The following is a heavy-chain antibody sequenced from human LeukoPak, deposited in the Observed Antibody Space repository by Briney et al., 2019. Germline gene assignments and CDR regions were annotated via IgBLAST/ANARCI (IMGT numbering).Heavy chain of an antibody. J-gene: IGHJ4*02. CDR2: IYTSGST. D-gene: IGHD3-16*01. Sequence: PSETLSLTCTVSGGSISSGSYYWSWIRQPAGKGLEWIGRIYTSGSTNYNPSLKSRVTISVDTSKNQFSLKLSSVTAADTAVYYCARGRSPYYDYVWGSSTYYFDYWGQGTLVTVSS. CDR3: ARGRSPYYDYVWGSSTYYFDY. CDR1: GGSISSGSYY. V-gene: IGHV4-61*02.